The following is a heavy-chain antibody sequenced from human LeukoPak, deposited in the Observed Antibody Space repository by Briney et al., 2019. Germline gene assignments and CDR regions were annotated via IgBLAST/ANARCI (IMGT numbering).Heavy chain of an antibody. J-gene: IGHJ3*02. V-gene: IGHV4-34*01. Sequence: SETLSLTCAVYGGSFSGYYWSWIRQPPGKGLEWIGEINHSGSTNYNPSLKSRVTISVDTSKNQFSLKLSSVTAADTTVYYCASVVPAAIYAFDIWGQGTMVTVSS. CDR2: INHSGST. D-gene: IGHD2-2*01. CDR1: GGSFSGYY. CDR3: ASVVPAAIYAFDI.